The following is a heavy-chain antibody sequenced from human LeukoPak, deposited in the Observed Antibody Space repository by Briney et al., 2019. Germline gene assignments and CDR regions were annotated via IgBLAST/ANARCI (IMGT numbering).Heavy chain of an antibody. CDR2: IHYSGST. CDR3: TTDFVVVVIDSDKDPSGY. CDR1: GGSISSGGYY. J-gene: IGHJ4*02. D-gene: IGHD3-22*01. Sequence: SETLSLTCTVSGGSISSGGYYWSWIRQHPGKGLEWIGYIHYSGSTYYNPSLKSRVTISVDTSKNQFSLKLTSVTAEDTAVYYCTTDFVVVVIDSDKDPSGYWGQGTLVTVSS. V-gene: IGHV4-31*03.